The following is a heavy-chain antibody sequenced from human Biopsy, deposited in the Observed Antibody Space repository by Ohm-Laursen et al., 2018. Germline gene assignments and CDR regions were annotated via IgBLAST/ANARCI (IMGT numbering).Heavy chain of an antibody. J-gene: IGHJ6*02. CDR2: ISASSSYI. CDR3: AKDRYNYTPIGGFSMDV. V-gene: IGHV3-21*06. D-gene: IGHD5-18*01. CDR1: GVTLSGYA. Sequence: SLRLSCAASGVTLSGYAMNWVRQAPGKGLEWVSSISASSSYIHYADPVKGRFTVSRDNSRDTLYLQMSSLRAEDTAVYYCAKDRYNYTPIGGFSMDVWGQGTAVTVSS.